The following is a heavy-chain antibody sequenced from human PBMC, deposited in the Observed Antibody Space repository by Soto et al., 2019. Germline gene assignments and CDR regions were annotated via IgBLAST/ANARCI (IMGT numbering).Heavy chain of an antibody. J-gene: IGHJ6*02. Sequence: LRLSCAASGFTFSSYEMNWVRQAPGKGLEWVSYISSSGSTIYYADSVKGRSTISRDNAKNSLYLQMNSLRAEDTAVYYCAREDYDFWSGYSPYGMDVWGHGTTVT. CDR1: GFTFSSYE. CDR3: AREDYDFWSGYSPYGMDV. D-gene: IGHD3-3*01. V-gene: IGHV3-48*03. CDR2: ISSSGSTI.